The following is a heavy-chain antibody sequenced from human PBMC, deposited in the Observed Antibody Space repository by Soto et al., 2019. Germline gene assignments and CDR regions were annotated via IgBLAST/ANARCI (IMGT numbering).Heavy chain of an antibody. CDR3: VRPNVGAAPVNWFGP. J-gene: IGHJ5*02. Sequence: QVQLQESGPGLVKPSGTLSLTCAVSGGSIISTNWWSWVRQPPGKVLEWIGEIHHSGSANYNPSLQSRVTISVDKSKNQFSLKLRSVTAADTAVYYCVRPNVGAAPVNWFGPWGQGTLVTVTS. D-gene: IGHD6-25*01. V-gene: IGHV4-4*02. CDR2: IHHSGSA. CDR1: GGSIISTNW.